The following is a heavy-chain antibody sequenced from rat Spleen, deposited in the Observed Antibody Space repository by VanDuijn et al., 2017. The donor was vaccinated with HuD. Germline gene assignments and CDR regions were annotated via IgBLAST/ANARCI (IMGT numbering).Heavy chain of an antibody. CDR3: TTDRLGADYFDY. CDR2: IIYDGSST. Sequence: EVQLVESGGGLVQPGRSLKLSCAASGFTFSDYAMAWVRQAPKKGLEWVATIIYDGSSTYYRDSVKGRFTISRDNAKSTLYLQMDSLRSEDTATYYCTTDRLGADYFDYWGQGVMVTVSS. V-gene: IGHV5-17*01. J-gene: IGHJ2*01. D-gene: IGHD5-1*01. CDR1: GFTFSDYA.